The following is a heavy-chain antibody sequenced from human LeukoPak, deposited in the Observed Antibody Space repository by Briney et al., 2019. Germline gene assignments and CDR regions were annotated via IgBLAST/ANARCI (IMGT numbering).Heavy chain of an antibody. Sequence: PGGSLRLSCVASGFTFSSYAMSWVRQAPGKGLEWVATIDSGGGSTHYADSVKGRFTISRDSSKNTLYLQMNSLRAEDTAVYYCAKGVPAAARPFLDWGQGTLVTVSS. V-gene: IGHV3-23*01. D-gene: IGHD6-6*01. CDR1: GFTFSSYA. CDR3: AKGVPAAARPFLD. J-gene: IGHJ4*02. CDR2: IDSGGGST.